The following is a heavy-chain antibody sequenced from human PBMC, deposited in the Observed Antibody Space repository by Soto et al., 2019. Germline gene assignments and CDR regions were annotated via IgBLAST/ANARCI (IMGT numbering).Heavy chain of an antibody. V-gene: IGHV3-23*01. CDR3: AKDVYRGYEAPTVFDY. CDR1: GFTFSNYA. CDR2: ISASGGST. D-gene: IGHD5-12*01. J-gene: IGHJ4*02. Sequence: HPGGSLRLSCAASGFTFSNYAMSWVRQAPGMGLEWVSGISASGGSTYYADSVKGRFTISRDNSKNTLFLAMNSLRADDTAVYYCAKDVYRGYEAPTVFDYWGQGTLVTVSS.